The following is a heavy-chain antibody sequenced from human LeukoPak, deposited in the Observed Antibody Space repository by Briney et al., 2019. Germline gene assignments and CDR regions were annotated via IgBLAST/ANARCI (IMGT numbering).Heavy chain of an antibody. Sequence: SETLSLTCTVSGGSISSYYWSWIRQPPGKGLEWIGEINHSGSTNYNPSLESRVTISVDTSKNQFSLKLSSVTAADTAVYYCARRPPLVRGVIRYGNDYWGQGTLVTVSS. D-gene: IGHD3-10*01. J-gene: IGHJ4*02. CDR3: ARRPPLVRGVIRYGNDY. CDR2: INHSGST. V-gene: IGHV4-34*01. CDR1: GGSISSYY.